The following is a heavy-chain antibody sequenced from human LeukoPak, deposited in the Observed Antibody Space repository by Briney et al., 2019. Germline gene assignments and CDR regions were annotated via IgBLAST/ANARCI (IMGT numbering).Heavy chain of an antibody. D-gene: IGHD5-24*01. J-gene: IGHJ4*02. V-gene: IGHV3-66*01. Sequence: GGSLRLSCAASGFAVSSKYMNWVRQAPGNGLEWVTVIYLDGRADYADSVKGRFTISSDNSKNTVYLQMNSLKDEDTAVYYCARDAETSLANWGQGTLVTVSP. CDR2: IYLDGRA. CDR3: ARDAETSLAN. CDR1: GFAVSSKY.